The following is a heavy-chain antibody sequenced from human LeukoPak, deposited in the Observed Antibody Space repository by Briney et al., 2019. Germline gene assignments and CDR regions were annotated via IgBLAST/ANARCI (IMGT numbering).Heavy chain of an antibody. CDR3: TTDGSSFHFGMDV. J-gene: IGHJ6*02. V-gene: IGHV3-15*01. CDR1: GFTFSNAW. CDR2: IKSKTDGGTT. D-gene: IGHD6-6*01. Sequence: GGSLRLPCAASGFTFSNAWMSWVRQAPGKGLEWVGRIKSKTDGGTTDYAAPVKGRFTISRDDSKNTLYLQMNSLKTEDTAVYYCTTDGSSFHFGMDVWGQGTTVTVSS.